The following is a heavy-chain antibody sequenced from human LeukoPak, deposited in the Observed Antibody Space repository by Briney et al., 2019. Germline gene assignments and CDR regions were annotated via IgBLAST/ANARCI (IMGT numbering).Heavy chain of an antibody. Sequence: PGESLRLSCAASGFTFSSYAMSWVRQAPGKGLEWVSAISGSGGSPYYADSVKGRFTISRDNSKNTLFLQMNSLRAEDTAIYYCAKDSHPHYYDSSGPFDHWGQGTLVTVSS. V-gene: IGHV3-23*01. D-gene: IGHD3-22*01. CDR3: AKDSHPHYYDSSGPFDH. CDR2: ISGSGGSP. CDR1: GFTFSSYA. J-gene: IGHJ4*02.